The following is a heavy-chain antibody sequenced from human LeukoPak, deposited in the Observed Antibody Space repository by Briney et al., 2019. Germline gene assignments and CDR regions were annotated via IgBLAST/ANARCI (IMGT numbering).Heavy chain of an antibody. J-gene: IGHJ4*02. V-gene: IGHV3-74*01. D-gene: IGHD1-14*01. Sequence: GGSLRLSCAASGFTFSSYWMHWVRQAPGKGLVWVSRIDSDGSTTRYADSVKGRFTISRDNAKNTLYLQMNSLRAEDAAVYYCARVGCDNNGFDYWGQGTLVTVSS. CDR2: IDSDGSTT. CDR3: ARVGCDNNGFDY. CDR1: GFTFSSYW.